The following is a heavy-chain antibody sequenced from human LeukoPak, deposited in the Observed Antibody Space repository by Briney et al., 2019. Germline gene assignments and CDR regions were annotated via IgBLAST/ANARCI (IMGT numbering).Heavy chain of an antibody. CDR3: ARVIWGGDSSGYYYVFDY. Sequence: SETLSLTCTVSSGSISNFFWSWIRQSPGKGLEWIGYISYSGSTKYNPSLKSRVTMSVDTSKNQFSLKLSSVTAADTAVYYCARVIWGGDSSGYYYVFDYWGQGTLVTVSS. CDR2: ISYSGST. J-gene: IGHJ4*02. D-gene: IGHD3-22*01. V-gene: IGHV4-59*12. CDR1: SGSISNFF.